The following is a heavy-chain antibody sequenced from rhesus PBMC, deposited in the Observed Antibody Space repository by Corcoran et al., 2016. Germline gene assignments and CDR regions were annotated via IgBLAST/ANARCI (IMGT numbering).Heavy chain of an antibody. V-gene: IGHV4-173*01. CDR1: GGSISSNY. CDR3: ARDRYYNIWTGFDAFDF. J-gene: IGHJ3*01. Sequence: QLQLQESGPGLVKPSETLSLTCAVSGGSISSNYWRWIRQPPGKGLEWIGRISGSGGSTDYNPSLKRRVTISTDTSKNQFSLKLSSVTAADTAVYYCARDRYYNIWTGFDAFDFWGQGLRVTVS. D-gene: IGHD3-3*01. CDR2: ISGSGGST.